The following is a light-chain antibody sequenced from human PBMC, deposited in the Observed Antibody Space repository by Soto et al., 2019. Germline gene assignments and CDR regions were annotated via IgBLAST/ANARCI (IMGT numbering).Light chain of an antibody. J-gene: IGKJ2*01. CDR1: QSITNN. Sequence: EIVMTQSPATLSVSPGQRATLSCRASQSITNNHLAWYQQKPGQAPRPLLYGASSRATGVPPRFSGSESGTEFTLTVSSLQSEDFALYYCQQYSNWPRGTFGQGTKLQIK. V-gene: IGKV3-15*01. CDR2: GAS. CDR3: QQYSNWPRGT.